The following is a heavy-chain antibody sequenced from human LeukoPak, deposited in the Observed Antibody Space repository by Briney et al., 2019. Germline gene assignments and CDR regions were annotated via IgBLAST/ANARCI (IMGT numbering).Heavy chain of an antibody. V-gene: IGHV1-2*02. CDR3: ATAQRCSGGTCYAWTDAFHV. CDR2: INPNSGDT. D-gene: IGHD2-15*01. Sequence: ASVKVSCKASGYSFTAYYMHLVRQAPGQGLEWMGWINPNSGDTNYAQNFQDRVTMTWDTSISTASMELSGLTSDDTAVYYCATAQRCSGGTCYAWTDAFHVWGQGTMVIVSS. J-gene: IGHJ3*01. CDR1: GYSFTAYY.